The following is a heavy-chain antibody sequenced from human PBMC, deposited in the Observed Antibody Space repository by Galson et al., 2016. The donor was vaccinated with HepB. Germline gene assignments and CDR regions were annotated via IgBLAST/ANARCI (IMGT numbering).Heavy chain of an antibody. D-gene: IGHD3-3*01. J-gene: IGHJ4*02. Sequence: SVKVSCKGSGYTFDAYAIHWVRQAPGLRLEWMGWINPGSGYTKYSQKFQDRVTFTSDTSASTGYMELSSLKSEDTGIYYCARIGPAGDVEGLLFWGQGTLVTVSS. CDR3: ARIGPAGDVEGLLF. V-gene: IGHV1-3*01. CDR2: INPGSGYT. CDR1: GYTFDAYA.